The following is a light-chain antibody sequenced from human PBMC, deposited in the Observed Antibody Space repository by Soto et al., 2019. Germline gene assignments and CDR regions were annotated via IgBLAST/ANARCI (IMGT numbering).Light chain of an antibody. CDR2: SND. V-gene: IGLV1-44*01. J-gene: IGLJ2*01. Sequence: QSVLTQPPSASGTPGQRVTVSCSGSSSNVGSNTVNWYQSLPGTAPKLLIYSNDQRPSGVPDRFSGSKSGTSASLAISGLQSEDEAGYYCAAWDDSLNAVVFGGGTKLNVL. CDR3: AAWDDSLNAVV. CDR1: SSNVGSNT.